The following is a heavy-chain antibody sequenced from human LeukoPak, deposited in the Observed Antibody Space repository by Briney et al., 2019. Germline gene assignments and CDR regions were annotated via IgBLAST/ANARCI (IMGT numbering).Heavy chain of an antibody. CDR2: IYYTGST. V-gene: IGHV4-59*01. CDR3: ARVADYGDYEFDY. D-gene: IGHD4-17*01. J-gene: IGHJ4*02. CDR1: GGSISSYY. Sequence: SETLSLTCSVSGGSISSYYWTWIRQPPGKGLEWIGYIYYTGSTNYNPSLKSRVTMSVDTSKNQFSLRLSSVTAADTAVYYCARVADYGDYEFDYWGQGTLVTVSS.